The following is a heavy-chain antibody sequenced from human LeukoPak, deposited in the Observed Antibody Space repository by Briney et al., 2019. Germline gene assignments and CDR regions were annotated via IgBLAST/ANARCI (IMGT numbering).Heavy chain of an antibody. Sequence: GRSLRLSCAASGFTFSSYGMHWVRQAPGKGLEWVAVIWYDGSNKYYADSVKGRFTISRDNSKNTLYLQMSSLRAEDTAVYYCARGQWLHDFYGMDVWGQGTTVTVSS. CDR1: GFTFSSYG. D-gene: IGHD3-22*01. V-gene: IGHV3-33*01. CDR2: IWYDGSNK. J-gene: IGHJ6*02. CDR3: ARGQWLHDFYGMDV.